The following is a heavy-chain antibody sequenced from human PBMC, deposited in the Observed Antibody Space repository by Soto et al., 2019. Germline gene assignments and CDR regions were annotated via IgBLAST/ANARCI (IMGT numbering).Heavy chain of an antibody. CDR3: ARHGERSFDQ. D-gene: IGHD3-10*01. CDR2: GSSGSNT. V-gene: IGHV3-23*01. CDR1: GFTLNNYP. Sequence: EVQLLESGGGLIHPGASLRLSCVASGFTLNNYPVSWVRQAPGKGLEWVSAGSSGSNTYYADSVKGRFAISRGNSKNTVYLQMNSLRVEDTAMYFCARHGERSFDQWGQGTLVTVSS. J-gene: IGHJ4*02.